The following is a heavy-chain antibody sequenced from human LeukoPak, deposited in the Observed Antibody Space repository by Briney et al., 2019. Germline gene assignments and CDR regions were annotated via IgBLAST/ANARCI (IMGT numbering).Heavy chain of an antibody. CDR2: IYHSGST. CDR1: GGSISSGSYY. CDR3: ARDTYRAFDI. Sequence: SETLSLTCTVSGGSISSGSYYWSWIRQPPGKGLEWIGYIYHSGSTYYNPSLKSRVTISVDRSKNQFSLKLSSVTAADTAVYYCARDTYRAFDIWGQGTMVTVSS. V-gene: IGHV4-30-2*01. J-gene: IGHJ3*02.